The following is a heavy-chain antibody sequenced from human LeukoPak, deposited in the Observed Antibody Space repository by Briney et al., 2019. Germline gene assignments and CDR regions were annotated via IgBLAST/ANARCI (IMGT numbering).Heavy chain of an antibody. CDR3: ARLGYCSGGSCYSLAWFDP. J-gene: IGHJ5*02. Sequence: SETLSLTCTVSGGSISSYYWSWIRQPPGKGLEWIGYIYYSGSTNYNPSLKSRVTISVDTSKNQFSLKLSSVTAADTAVYYCARLGYCSGGSCYSLAWFDPWGQGTLVTVSS. CDR1: GGSISSYY. V-gene: IGHV4-59*08. CDR2: IYYSGST. D-gene: IGHD2-15*01.